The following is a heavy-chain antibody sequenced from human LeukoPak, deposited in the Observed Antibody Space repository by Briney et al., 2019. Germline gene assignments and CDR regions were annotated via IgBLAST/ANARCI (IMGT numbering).Heavy chain of an antibody. CDR2: ISAGGSTM. Sequence: PGGSLRLSCAASGFTFSRYSINWVRQAAGKGLEWISYISAGGSTMYYADSVKGRFTISRDNAKNALYLQMNSLRDEDTAVYYCARGEYDWGQGTLVTVSS. CDR3: ARGEYD. J-gene: IGHJ4*02. V-gene: IGHV3-48*02. D-gene: IGHD3-10*01. CDR1: GFTFSRYS.